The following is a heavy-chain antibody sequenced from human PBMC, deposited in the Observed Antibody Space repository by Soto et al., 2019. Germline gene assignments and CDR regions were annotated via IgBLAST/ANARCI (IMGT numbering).Heavy chain of an antibody. CDR1: GGSISSYY. D-gene: IGHD2-8*02. Sequence: SETLSLTFTVSGGSISSYYWSWIRQPPGKVLELIGYIYYSGITNYNPSLKSRVTISVDTSKNQFSLKLSSVTAADTAVYYCAREDTGGNWFDYRGRRTMVTVSS. V-gene: IGHV4-59*01. CDR2: IYYSGIT. CDR3: AREDTGGNWFDY. J-gene: IGHJ4*02.